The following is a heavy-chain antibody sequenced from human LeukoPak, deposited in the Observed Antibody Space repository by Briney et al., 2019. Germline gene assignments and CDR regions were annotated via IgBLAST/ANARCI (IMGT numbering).Heavy chain of an antibody. V-gene: IGHV3-23*01. CDR1: GFTFSSYA. D-gene: IGHD6-19*01. J-gene: IGHJ4*02. CDR3: TTVGGLSSGWYENSRRLFDY. CDR2: ISGSGGST. Sequence: PGGSLRLSCAASGFTFSSYAMSWVRQAPGKGLEWVSAISGSGGSTYYADSVKGRFTISRDNSKNTLYLQMNSLKTEDTAVYYCTTVGGLSSGWYENSRRLFDYWGQGTLVTVSS.